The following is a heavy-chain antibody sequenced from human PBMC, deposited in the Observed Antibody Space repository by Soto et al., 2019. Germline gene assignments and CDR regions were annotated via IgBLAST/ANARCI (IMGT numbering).Heavy chain of an antibody. D-gene: IGHD1-20*01. V-gene: IGHV4-39*01. J-gene: IGHJ6*03. CDR3: ARGRLVTAHYMDV. CDR2: VYYSGST. Sequence: SETLSLTCIVSGGSISSSDYYWGWVRQPPGKGLEWIGAVYYSGSTYYNPSLKSRVTISVDTSKNQFSLKLSSVTAADTAVYYCARGRLVTAHYMDVWGKGTTVTVSS. CDR1: GGSISSSDYY.